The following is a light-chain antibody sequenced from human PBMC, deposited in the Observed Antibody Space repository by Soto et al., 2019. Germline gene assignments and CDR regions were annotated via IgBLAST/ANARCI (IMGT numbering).Light chain of an antibody. Sequence: DIQMTQSPSSLSASVGDRVTITCRASQTISSYLNWYQQKPGKAPKLLIYAASSLQSGVPSRFSGSGSGTDFTLTISSLQPEDFATYYCQQSYITPQTFGQGTKVEIK. J-gene: IGKJ1*01. CDR3: QQSYITPQT. CDR1: QTISSY. CDR2: AAS. V-gene: IGKV1-39*01.